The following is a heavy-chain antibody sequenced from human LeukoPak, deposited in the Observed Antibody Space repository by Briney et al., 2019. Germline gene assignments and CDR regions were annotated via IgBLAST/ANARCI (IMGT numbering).Heavy chain of an antibody. CDR2: SYQSGSP. J-gene: IGHJ4*02. CDR1: GFTFSTYAM. V-gene: IGHV4-4*02. CDR3: ARARGYDKGPFDY. Sequence: GSLRLSCAASGFTFSTYAMSWVRQLPGKGLEWIGESYQSGSPNYNSSLKSRVTISVDKSKNQFSLKLSSVTAADTAVYYCARARGYDKGPFDYWGQGTLVTVSS. D-gene: IGHD5-12*01.